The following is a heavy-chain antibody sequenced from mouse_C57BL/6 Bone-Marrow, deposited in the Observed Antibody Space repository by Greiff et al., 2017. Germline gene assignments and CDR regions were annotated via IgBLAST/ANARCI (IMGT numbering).Heavy chain of an antibody. CDR1: GFTFSSYG. J-gene: IGHJ2*01. Sequence: DVMLVESGGDLVKPGGSLKLSCAASGFTFSSYGMSWVRQTPDKRLEWVATISSGGSYTYYPDRVKGRFTISRDNAKNTLYLQMSSLKSEDTAMYYCAGGLGDFDYWGRGTALTVSA. D-gene: IGHD4-1*01. V-gene: IGHV5-6*02. CDR3: AGGLGDFDY. CDR2: ISSGGSYT.